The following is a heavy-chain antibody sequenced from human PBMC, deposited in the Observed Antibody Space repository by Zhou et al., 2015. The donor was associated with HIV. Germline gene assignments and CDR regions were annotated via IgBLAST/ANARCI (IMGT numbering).Heavy chain of an antibody. J-gene: IGHJ4*02. Sequence: EVQLVESGGGLVQPGRSLRLSCAASGFTFDDYAMHWVSGISWNSGSIGYADSVKGRFTISRDNAKNSLYLQMNSLRAEDTALYYCAKGFGDYYDSSGQGIDYWGQGTLVTVSS. CDR2: ISWNSGSI. V-gene: IGHV3-9*01. D-gene: IGHD3-22*01. CDR3: AKGFGDYYDSSGQGIDY. CDR1: GFTFDDYA.